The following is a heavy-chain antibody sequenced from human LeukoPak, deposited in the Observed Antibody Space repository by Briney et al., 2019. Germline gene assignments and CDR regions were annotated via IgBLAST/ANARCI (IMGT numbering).Heavy chain of an antibody. Sequence: GGSLRLSCAASGFTFSSYGMHWVRQAPGKGLEWVAFIRYDGSNKYYADSVKGRFTISRDNSKNTLYLQMNSLRAEDTAVYYCAKGTDIVVVPAADYWGQGTLVTVSS. J-gene: IGHJ4*02. CDR1: GFTFSSYG. CDR2: IRYDGSNK. CDR3: AKGTDIVVVPAADY. D-gene: IGHD2-2*01. V-gene: IGHV3-30*02.